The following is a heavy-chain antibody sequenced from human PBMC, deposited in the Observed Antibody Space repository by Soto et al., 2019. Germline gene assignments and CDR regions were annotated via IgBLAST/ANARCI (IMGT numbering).Heavy chain of an antibody. CDR3: ASIYSSSSGDAFDS. V-gene: IGHV3-48*02. J-gene: IGHJ3*02. CDR1: GVTFSSYI. Sequence: GGLRVSCADSGVTFSSYITNTVRARPGRGLGWGSYISRSSSTIYSADSVKGRFTISRDNAKNSLYLQMNSLRDEDTAVYYCASIYSSSSGDAFDSWGQGTMVTVSS. D-gene: IGHD6-6*01. CDR2: ISRSSSTI.